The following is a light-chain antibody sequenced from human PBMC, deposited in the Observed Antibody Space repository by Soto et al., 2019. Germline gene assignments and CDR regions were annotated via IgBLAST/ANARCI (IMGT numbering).Light chain of an antibody. V-gene: IGLV3-21*03. Sequence: SYELTPPPSVSLAPGRTSTISCGGNNIGSRSVHWYQQKPGQAPVLVVYDDRDRPSGIPERFAGSNSGNTATLTISRLEAGDEVDYYCQVWDSKSDHYVCGTGTKVTV. J-gene: IGLJ1*01. CDR3: QVWDSKSDHYV. CDR2: DDR. CDR1: NIGSRS.